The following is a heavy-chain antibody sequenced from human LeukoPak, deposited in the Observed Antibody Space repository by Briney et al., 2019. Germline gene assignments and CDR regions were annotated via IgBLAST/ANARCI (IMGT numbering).Heavy chain of an antibody. CDR2: ISSSSSYI. V-gene: IGHV3-21*01. CDR1: GFTFSSYS. D-gene: IGHD5/OR15-5a*01. J-gene: IGHJ3*02. CDR3: ARGADVYGDAFDI. Sequence: GGSLRLSCAASGFTFSSYSMNWVRQAPGKWLEWVSSISSSSSYIYYADSVKGRFTISRDNAKNSLYLQMNSLRAEDTAVYYCARGADVYGDAFDIWGQGTMVTVSS.